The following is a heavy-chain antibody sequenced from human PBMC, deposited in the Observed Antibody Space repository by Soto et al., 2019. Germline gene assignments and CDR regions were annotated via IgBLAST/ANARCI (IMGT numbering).Heavy chain of an antibody. CDR3: ARAGLTTVATKYFQH. Sequence: QVQLVQSGAEVKKPGASVKVYCKASGYTFTSYGISWVRQTPGQGVEWMGWISAHNGNTNYAQKPQGRVTMTTDTSTSTAYRELRSLRSDDTAVYYCARAGLTTVATKYFQHWGQGTLVTVSS. J-gene: IGHJ1*01. CDR1: GYTFTSYG. CDR2: ISAHNGNT. D-gene: IGHD4-17*01. V-gene: IGHV1-18*01.